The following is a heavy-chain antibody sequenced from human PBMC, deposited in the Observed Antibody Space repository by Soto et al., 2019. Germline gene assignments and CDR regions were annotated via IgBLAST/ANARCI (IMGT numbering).Heavy chain of an antibody. CDR2: IYPGDSDT. V-gene: IGHV5-51*01. J-gene: IGHJ4*02. D-gene: IGHD6-19*01. CDR3: ARMGSHGGAVAGGLDY. CDR1: GYRFTSYW. Sequence: PGESLKISCKGSGYRFTSYWIGWVRQMPGKGLEWMGIIYPGDSDTRYSPSFRGQVNISADKSISTAYLQWSSLKASDTAMYYCARMGSHGGAVAGGLDYWGQGTLVTVSS.